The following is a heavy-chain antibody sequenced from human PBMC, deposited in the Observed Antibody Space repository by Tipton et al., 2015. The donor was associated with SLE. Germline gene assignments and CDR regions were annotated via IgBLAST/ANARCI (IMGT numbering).Heavy chain of an antibody. D-gene: IGHD3-22*01. CDR3: ARDRDYYDSSGYWGE. J-gene: IGHJ4*02. Sequence: SLRLSCAASGFTFSSYSMNWVRQAPGKGLEWVSYISSSRSTIYYADSVKGRFTISRDNAKNSLYLQMNSLRAEDTAVYYCARDRDYYDSSGYWGEWGQGTQVTVSS. V-gene: IGHV3-48*04. CDR1: GFTFSSYS. CDR2: ISSSRSTI.